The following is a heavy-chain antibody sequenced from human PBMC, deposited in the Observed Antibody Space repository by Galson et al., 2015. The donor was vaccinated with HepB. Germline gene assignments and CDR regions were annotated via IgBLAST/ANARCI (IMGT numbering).Heavy chain of an antibody. D-gene: IGHD1-1*01. CDR3: AKPVRAWTQYDAFDI. V-gene: IGHV3-30*18. CDR2: ISYDGSKK. CDR1: GCTFSSYG. J-gene: IGHJ3*02. Sequence: SLRLSCAASGCTFSSYGMHGVRQAPGKRLERVAVISYDGSKKYYADSVKGRFTLSRDNSKNTLYLQMNSLRAEATAVYYCAKPVRAWTQYDAFDIWGQGTKVTVSS.